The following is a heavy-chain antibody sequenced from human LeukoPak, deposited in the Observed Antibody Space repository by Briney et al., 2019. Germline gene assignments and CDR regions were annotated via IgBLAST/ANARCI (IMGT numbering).Heavy chain of an antibody. J-gene: IGHJ4*02. CDR3: AGHYDILTSFDY. Sequence: SETLSLTCTVSGGSISSTSYYWGWIRQPPGKGLEWIGSIYYSGSTYYNPSLKSRVTISVDTSKNQFSLKLSSVTAADTAVYYCAGHYDILTSFDYWGQGTLVTVSS. CDR1: GGSISSTSYY. D-gene: IGHD3-9*01. CDR2: IYYSGST. V-gene: IGHV4-39*07.